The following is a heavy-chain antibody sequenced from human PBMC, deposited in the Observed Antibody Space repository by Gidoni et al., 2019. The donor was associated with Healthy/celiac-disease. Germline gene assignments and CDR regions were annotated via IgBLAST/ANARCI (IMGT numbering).Heavy chain of an antibody. CDR1: GFTFGDYA. V-gene: IGHV3-49*03. D-gene: IGHD2-15*01. CDR3: TRDMRGLGFGGFDP. Sequence: EVQLVESGGGLVQPGRSLRLSCTASGFTFGDYAVSWFRQAPGKGLEWVGFIRSKVYGGTTEYAASVKGRFTVSRDDSKSIAYLQMNSLKTEDTAVYYCTRDMRGLGFGGFDPWGQGTLVTVSS. J-gene: IGHJ5*02. CDR2: IRSKVYGGTT.